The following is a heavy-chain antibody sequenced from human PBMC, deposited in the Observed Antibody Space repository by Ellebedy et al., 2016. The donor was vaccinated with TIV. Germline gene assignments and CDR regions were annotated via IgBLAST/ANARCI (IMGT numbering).Heavy chain of an antibody. CDR1: GFTFSNYA. CDR3: AKDLHGYDYYYFYYMDV. D-gene: IGHD5-12*01. Sequence: GGSLRLXCAASGFTFSNYAIHWVRQAPGKGLEWVAVISYDGSNEYYADSVKGRFTISRDNSKNTLYLQMNSLGAEDTAVYYCAKDLHGYDYYYFYYMDVWGKGTTVTVSS. J-gene: IGHJ6*03. V-gene: IGHV3-30*18. CDR2: ISYDGSNE.